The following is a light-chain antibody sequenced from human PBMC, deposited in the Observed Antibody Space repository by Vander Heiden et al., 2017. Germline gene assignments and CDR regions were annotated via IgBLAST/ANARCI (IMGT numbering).Light chain of an antibody. CDR1: QSVSSN. J-gene: IGKJ1*01. V-gene: IGKV3-15*01. CDR3: QQYYNWPWT. Sequence: EIVMTQSPATLSVSPGERATLSCRASQSVSSNLAWYQQKPCQAPRLLIYGASTRTTGIPARFSGSGSGTEFTLTISSLQSEDFAVYYCQQYYNWPWTFGQGTKVEIK. CDR2: GAS.